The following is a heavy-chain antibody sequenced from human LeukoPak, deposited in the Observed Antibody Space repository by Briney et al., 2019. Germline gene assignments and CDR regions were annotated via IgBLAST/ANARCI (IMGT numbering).Heavy chain of an antibody. CDR2: ISYDGSNK. J-gene: IGHJ4*02. CDR1: GFTFSSYG. V-gene: IGHV3-30*18. D-gene: IGHD3-3*01. Sequence: PGGSLRLSCVASGFTFSSYGMHWVRQAPGKGLEWVAVISYDGSNKYYADSVKGRFTISRDNSKNTLYLQMNSLRAEDTAVYYCAKFALLEHFDYWGQGTLVTVSS. CDR3: AKFALLEHFDY.